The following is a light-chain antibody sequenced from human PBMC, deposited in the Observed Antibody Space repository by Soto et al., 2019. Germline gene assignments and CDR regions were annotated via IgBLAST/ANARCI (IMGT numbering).Light chain of an antibody. V-gene: IGLV2-8*01. CDR3: SSYAGSNNYV. Sequence: QSVLTQPPSASGSPGQSVTMSCTGTSSDVGGYNFVSWYQQHPGKAPKLMIYEVSKRPSGVPDRFYGSKSGNTASLTVSGLQAEDDADYYCSSYAGSNNYVFGTGTKVTVL. CDR2: EVS. CDR1: SSDVGGYNF. J-gene: IGLJ1*01.